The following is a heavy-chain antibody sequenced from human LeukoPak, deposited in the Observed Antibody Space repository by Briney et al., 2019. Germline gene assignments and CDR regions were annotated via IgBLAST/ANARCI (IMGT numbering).Heavy chain of an antibody. CDR3: ARQDTAMVKGWFDP. J-gene: IGHJ5*02. Sequence: PSETLSLTCAVSGYSISSGYYWGWIRQPPGRGLEWIGSINHSGNTYCNPSLKSRVAISIDTSKNDFSLKVTSVTAAHTAVYFCARQDTAMVKGWFDPWGQGTLVTVSS. D-gene: IGHD5-18*01. CDR1: GYSISSGYY. CDR2: INHSGNT. V-gene: IGHV4-38-2*01.